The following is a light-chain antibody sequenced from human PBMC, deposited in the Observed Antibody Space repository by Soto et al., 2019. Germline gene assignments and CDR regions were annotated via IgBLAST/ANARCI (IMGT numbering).Light chain of an antibody. CDR3: SSYAGSNNLV. V-gene: IGLV2-8*01. CDR1: SSDVGGYNY. CDR2: EVS. J-gene: IGLJ1*01. Sequence: QSALTQPPSASGSPGQSVTISCTGTSSDVGGYNYVSWYQQHPGKAPKLTIYEVSKRPSGVPDRFSGSKSGNTASLTVSGLQAEDEADYYCSSYAGSNNLVFGTGTKLTGL.